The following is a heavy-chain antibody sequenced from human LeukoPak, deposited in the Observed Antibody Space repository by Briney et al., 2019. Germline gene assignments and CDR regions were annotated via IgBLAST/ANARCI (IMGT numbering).Heavy chain of an antibody. Sequence: GRSLRLSCAASGITFDEYAMNWVRQAPGKGLEWVSNINWNTGVIVYADSVKGRFTVSRDNAKTSLFLQMNSLRAEDTALYYCATESRIAVAAIDYWGQGTLVTVSS. V-gene: IGHV3-9*01. CDR2: INWNTGVI. CDR1: GITFDEYA. D-gene: IGHD6-19*01. CDR3: ATESRIAVAAIDY. J-gene: IGHJ4*02.